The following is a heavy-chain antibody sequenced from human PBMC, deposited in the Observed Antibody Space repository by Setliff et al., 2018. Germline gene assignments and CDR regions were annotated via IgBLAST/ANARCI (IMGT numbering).Heavy chain of an antibody. J-gene: IGHJ6*02. V-gene: IGHV3-48*03. CDR3: ARDGVFYAMDF. CDR2: ISGAGTTV. CDR1: AFTFSRYA. D-gene: IGHD3-10*01. Sequence: LRLSCAASAFTFSRYAMSWVRQSPGKGLEWLSKISGAGTTVYYADSVRGRFTISRDNAKNSLYLQMNSLRAEDSAVYYCARDGVFYAMDFWGQGTTVTVSS.